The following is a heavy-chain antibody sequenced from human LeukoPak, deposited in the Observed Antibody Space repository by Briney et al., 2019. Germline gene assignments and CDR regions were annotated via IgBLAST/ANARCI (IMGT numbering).Heavy chain of an antibody. CDR1: GGSISSGGYS. V-gene: IGHV4-30-2*01. CDR3: ARGSLQFGTVTYFDY. J-gene: IGHJ4*02. D-gene: IGHD4-17*01. CDR2: IYHSGST. Sequence: SETLSLTCAVSGGSISSGGYSWSWIRQPPGKGLEWIGYIYHSGSTYYNPSLKSRVTISVDRSKNQFSLKLSSVTAADTAVYYCARGSLQFGTVTYFDYWGQGTLVTVSS.